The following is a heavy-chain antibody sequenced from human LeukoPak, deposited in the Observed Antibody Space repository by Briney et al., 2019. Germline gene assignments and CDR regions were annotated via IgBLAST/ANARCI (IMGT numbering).Heavy chain of an antibody. V-gene: IGHV5-51*01. CDR2: IFPGNSET. Sequence: GESLKISCKGSGYTFTRYWSAWVREMPGKGMKWMGIIFPGNSETRFSPSFQGQVTISADKSISTAYLQWSSLKASDTAMYYCARRRSPYDSGDFYDAFNIWGQGTMVTVSS. J-gene: IGHJ3*02. CDR3: ARRRSPYDSGDFYDAFNI. CDR1: GYTFTRYW. D-gene: IGHD3-22*01.